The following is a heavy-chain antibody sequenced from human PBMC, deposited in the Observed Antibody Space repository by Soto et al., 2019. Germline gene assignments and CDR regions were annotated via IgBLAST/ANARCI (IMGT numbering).Heavy chain of an antibody. Sequence: PGGSLRLSCEASGLTFSGSSMHWVRQAAGKGLEWVGRIRSRANSYATAYAASVKGRFTISRDNSKNTLYLQMNSLRAEDTAVYYCAKAPPPYFTNSWPAVVSAYYFDYWGQGTLVTVSS. D-gene: IGHD2-15*01. CDR2: IRSRANSYAT. CDR3: AKAPPPYFTNSWPAVVSAYYFDY. V-gene: IGHV3-73*01. CDR1: GLTFSGSS. J-gene: IGHJ4*02.